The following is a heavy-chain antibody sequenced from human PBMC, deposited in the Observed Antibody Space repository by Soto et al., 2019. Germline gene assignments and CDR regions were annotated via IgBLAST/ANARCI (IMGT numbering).Heavy chain of an antibody. CDR1: GFTFSTYS. CDR3: AREKLGFCSSTSCSPGLDY. V-gene: IGHV3-48*01. J-gene: IGHJ4*02. D-gene: IGHD2-2*01. CDR2: ISSGSSTI. Sequence: GGSLRLSCAASGFTFSTYSMNWVRQAPGKGLEWVSYISSGSSTIYYADSVKGRFTISRDNAKNSLYLQMNSLRAEDTAVYYCAREKLGFCSSTSCSPGLDYWGQGTLVTVSS.